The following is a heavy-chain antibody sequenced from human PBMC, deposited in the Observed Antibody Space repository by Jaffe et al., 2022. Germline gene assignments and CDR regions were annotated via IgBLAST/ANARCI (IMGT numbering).Heavy chain of an antibody. D-gene: IGHD5-12*01. CDR2: ISWDGGST. J-gene: IGHJ4*02. CDR1: GFTFDDYA. CDR3: AKAGAVATIVGVGFDF. V-gene: IGHV3-43D*04. Sequence: EVQLVESGGVVVQPGGSLRLSCAASGFTFDDYAMHWVRQGPGKALEWVTLISWDGGSTYYADSVKGRFTISRDNRKNSLYLQMNSLRAEDTAVYYCAKAGAVATIVGVGFDFWGQGTLVTVSS.